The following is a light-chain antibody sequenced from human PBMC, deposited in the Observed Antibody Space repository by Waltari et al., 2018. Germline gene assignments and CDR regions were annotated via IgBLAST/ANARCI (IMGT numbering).Light chain of an antibody. J-gene: IGKJ2*01. Sequence: EILLTQSPGTLSLSAGERATLSCRASQCVGRSLTWYQQKPGQAPRLLIYGASSRATGIPDRFSGSGSETDFTLTISRLEPEDSAVYYCQQYGSSVMYTFGQGTKLEIK. CDR2: GAS. CDR3: QQYGSSVMYT. CDR1: QCVGRS. V-gene: IGKV3-20*01.